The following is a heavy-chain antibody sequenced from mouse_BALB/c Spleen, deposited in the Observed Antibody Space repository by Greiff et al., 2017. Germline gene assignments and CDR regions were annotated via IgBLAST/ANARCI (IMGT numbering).Heavy chain of an antibody. J-gene: IGHJ4*01. V-gene: IGHV2-9*02. CDR2: IWAGGST. Sequence: VQVVESGPGLVAPSQSLSITCTVSGFSLTSYGVHWVRQPPGKGLEWLGVIWAGGSTNYNSALMSRLSISKDNSKSQVFLKMNSLQTDDTAMYYCAREDYYGTYYYAMDYWGQGTSVTVSS. D-gene: IGHD1-1*01. CDR3: AREDYYGTYYYAMDY. CDR1: GFSLTSYG.